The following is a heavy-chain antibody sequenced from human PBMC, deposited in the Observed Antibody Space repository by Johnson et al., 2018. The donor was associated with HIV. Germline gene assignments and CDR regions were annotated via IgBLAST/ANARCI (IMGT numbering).Heavy chain of an antibody. CDR3: ANWAYYYGSGYAFDI. V-gene: IGHV3-30*09. CDR1: GFTFSDYA. Sequence: QVQLVESGGGVVQPGGSLRLSCVASGFTFSDYAMHWVRQAPGKGLEWVAVIAYDLSNEFYADSVRGRFAISRDNSKNTLYLQMNSLRAEDTAVYYCANWAYYYGSGYAFDIWGQGTMVTVSS. J-gene: IGHJ3*02. CDR2: IAYDLSNE. D-gene: IGHD3-10*01.